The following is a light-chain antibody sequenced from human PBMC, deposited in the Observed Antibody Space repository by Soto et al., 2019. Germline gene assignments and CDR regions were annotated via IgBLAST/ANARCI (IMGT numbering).Light chain of an antibody. J-gene: IGKJ1*01. CDR3: QRFGTSPPWT. CDR1: QSVRSN. V-gene: IGKV3-20*01. Sequence: EVLMPQSPANLSVSPGERGTLSCRASQSVRSNLAWYQQKPGQATRLLIYGTSIRATGIPDRFSGSVSGTDFTLTLPRLEPEDFAVYYCQRFGTSPPWTFGQGTKVDI. CDR2: GTS.